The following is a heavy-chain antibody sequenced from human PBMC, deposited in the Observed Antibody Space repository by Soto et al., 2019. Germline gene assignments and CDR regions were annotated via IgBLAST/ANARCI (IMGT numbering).Heavy chain of an antibody. V-gene: IGHV4-31*03. J-gene: IGHJ2*01. Sequence: QVQLQESGPGLVKPSQTLSLTCTVSGGSISSGGYYWSWIRQHPGKGLEWIGYIYYSGSTYYNPSLKSRVTISVDTSKNPFSLKLSSVTAADTAVYYCQARCYVGGYWYFDLWGRGTLVTVSS. CDR2: IYYSGST. CDR3: QARCYVGGYWYFDL. CDR1: GGSISSGGYY. D-gene: IGHD3-10*01.